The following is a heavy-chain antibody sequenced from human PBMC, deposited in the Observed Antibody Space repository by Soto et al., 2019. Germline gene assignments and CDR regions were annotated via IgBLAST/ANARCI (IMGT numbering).Heavy chain of an antibody. CDR3: ARDSGWYCSGGSCPGNYYYYGMDV. J-gene: IGHJ6*02. Sequence: SVKVSCKASGGTFSSYATSWVRQAPGQGLEWMGGIIPIFGTANYAQKFQGRVTITADESTSTAYMELSSLRSEDTAVYYCARDSGWYCSGGSCPGNYYYYGMDVWGQGTTVTVSS. D-gene: IGHD2-15*01. V-gene: IGHV1-69*13. CDR1: GGTFSSYA. CDR2: IIPIFGTA.